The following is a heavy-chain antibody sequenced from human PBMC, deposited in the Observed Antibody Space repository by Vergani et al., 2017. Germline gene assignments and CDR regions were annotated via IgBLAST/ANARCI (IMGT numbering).Heavy chain of an antibody. CDR1: GGPISSSSYY. Sequence: QLPLQESGPGLVKPSETLSLTCTVSGGPISSSSYYWGWIRQPPGKGLEWIGSIYYSGSTYYNPSLKSRVTISVDTSKNQFSLKLSSVTAAYSAVYYCARKYSYDFWSVNWFDPWGQGTLVTVSS. CDR3: ARKYSYDFWSVNWFDP. J-gene: IGHJ5*02. V-gene: IGHV4-39*01. CDR2: IYYSGST. D-gene: IGHD3-3*01.